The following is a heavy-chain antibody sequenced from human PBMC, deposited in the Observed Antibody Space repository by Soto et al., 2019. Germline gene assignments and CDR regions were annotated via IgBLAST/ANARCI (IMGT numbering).Heavy chain of an antibody. CDR2: INPSGVTT. Sequence: GXSVKVSCKASGYSFCSYNMHWVRQAPGQGLEWMGVINPSGVTTNYAQKFRGRLTLTRDTSTTTVHMELSSLRSEDTAVYYCARVYEYSSGWYDFDYWGQGTLVTVSS. J-gene: IGHJ4*02. V-gene: IGHV1-46*01. CDR1: GYSFCSYN. CDR3: ARVYEYSSGWYDFDY. D-gene: IGHD6-19*01.